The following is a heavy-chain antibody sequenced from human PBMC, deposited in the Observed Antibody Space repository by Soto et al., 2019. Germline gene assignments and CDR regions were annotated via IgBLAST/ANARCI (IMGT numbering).Heavy chain of an antibody. CDR1: GGSISSGDYY. CDR3: ARARRSGEDTNWFDP. Sequence: SETLSLTCTVSGGSISSGDYYWSWIRQPPGKGLEWIGYIYYSGSTYYNPSLKSRVTISVDTSKNQFSLKLSSVTAADTAVYYCARARRSGEDTNWFDPWGQGTLVTVS. CDR2: IYYSGST. J-gene: IGHJ5*02. D-gene: IGHD3-16*01. V-gene: IGHV4-30-4*01.